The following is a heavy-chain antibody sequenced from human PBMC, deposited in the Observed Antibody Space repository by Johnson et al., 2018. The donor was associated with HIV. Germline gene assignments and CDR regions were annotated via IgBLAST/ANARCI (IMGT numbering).Heavy chain of an antibody. D-gene: IGHD4-23*01. Sequence: QMQLVESGGGVVQPGGSLRLSCAASGFSFTRCDMHWVREAPGKGLEWVAVISYDGSNKYYADSVKGRFTISRDNSKNTLYLQMNSLRAEDTAVYYCAREEGVGDDYGGKSAFDIWGQGTMVTVSS. J-gene: IGHJ3*02. CDR1: GFSFTRCD. V-gene: IGHV3-30*19. CDR2: ISYDGSNK. CDR3: AREEGVGDDYGGKSAFDI.